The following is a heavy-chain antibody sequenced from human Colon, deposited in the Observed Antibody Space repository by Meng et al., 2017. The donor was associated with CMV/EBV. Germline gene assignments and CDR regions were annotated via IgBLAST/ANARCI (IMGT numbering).Heavy chain of an antibody. V-gene: IGHV1-18*01. J-gene: IGHJ4*02. CDR2: ISPYNGDT. CDR1: GYTFTNFG. Sequence: QGQLVQSGAEVKKPGASVKVSCKTSGYTFTNFGISWLRQAPGQGLEWMAYISPYNGDTNYAQRFQGRVALTTDTSTSTVYMELGSLTSDDTAMYYCARELARGGYWGQGTLVTVSS. CDR3: ARELARGGY.